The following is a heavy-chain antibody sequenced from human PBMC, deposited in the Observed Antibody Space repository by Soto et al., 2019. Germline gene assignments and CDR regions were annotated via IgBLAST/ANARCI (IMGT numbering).Heavy chain of an antibody. CDR1: GFTFSSYW. CDR2: IKEDGSEK. Sequence: PGGSMRLFCAAAGFTFSSYWMSWVRQAPGRGLEWVGNIKEDGSEKYYVDSVNGRFTVSRDNAKNSLYLQMNSQRAEDTAVYYCAKDEDGSGSYYKGPYDPWGQGTLVTVSS. J-gene: IGHJ5*02. V-gene: IGHV3-7*05. D-gene: IGHD3-10*01. CDR3: AKDEDGSGSYYKGPYDP.